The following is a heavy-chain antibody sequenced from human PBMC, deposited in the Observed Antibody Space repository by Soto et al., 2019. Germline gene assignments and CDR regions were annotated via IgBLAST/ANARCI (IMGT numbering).Heavy chain of an antibody. D-gene: IGHD2-2*01. CDR3: ARGRGVVVPAAISWFDP. Sequence: GGSLRLSCAASGFTFSRESMNWVRQALEKGLEWVSYISSSSSTIYYADSVKGRFTISRDNAKNSLYLQMNSLRDEDTAVYYCARGRGVVVPAAISWFDPWGQGTLVTVSS. J-gene: IGHJ5*02. V-gene: IGHV3-48*02. CDR1: GFTFSRES. CDR2: ISSSSSTI.